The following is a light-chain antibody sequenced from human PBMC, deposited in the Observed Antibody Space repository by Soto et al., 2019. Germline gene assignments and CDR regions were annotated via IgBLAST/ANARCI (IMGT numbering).Light chain of an antibody. J-gene: IGKJ1*01. Sequence: DIQSTQSPSSLSASVGDRVTITCRASQSISSYLNWYQQEPGKAPKFLIFAASSLQSGVPSRFSGSGSGTDFTLTISRLQPEDFATYYCQESYSSPWTFGQGTKVDIK. V-gene: IGKV1-39*01. CDR3: QESYSSPWT. CDR1: QSISSY. CDR2: AAS.